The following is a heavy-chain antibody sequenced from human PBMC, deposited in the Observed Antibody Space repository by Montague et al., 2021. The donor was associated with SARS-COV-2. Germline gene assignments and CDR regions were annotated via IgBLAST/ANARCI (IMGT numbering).Heavy chain of an antibody. Sequence: RLSWSASGFTFSNYWMSWVRQAPGKRPEWVANIHQDGNWIYYMDSVRGRFTISRDNARNSLYLQMSSLRDDDTAIYYCARDPGIPSAGTVGHFDSWGQGILVTVSS. D-gene: IGHD6-13*01. V-gene: IGHV3-7*01. CDR2: IHQDGNWI. CDR1: GFTFSNYW. CDR3: ARDPGIPSAGTVGHFDS. J-gene: IGHJ5*01.